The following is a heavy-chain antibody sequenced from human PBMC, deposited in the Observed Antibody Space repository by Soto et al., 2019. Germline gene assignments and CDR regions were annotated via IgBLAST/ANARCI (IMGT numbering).Heavy chain of an antibody. D-gene: IGHD6-13*01. CDR1: GFTFSTHA. CDR3: TRPRLERSSSTTRNYYYGMDV. J-gene: IGHJ6*02. CDR2: IRSKANSYAT. Sequence: PGGSLRLSCVASGFTFSTHAMSWVRQASGKGLEWVGRIRSKANSYATAYAASVKGRFTISRDDSKNTAYLQMNSLKTEDTAVYYCTRPRLERSSSTTRNYYYGMDVWGQGTTVTVSS. V-gene: IGHV3-73*01.